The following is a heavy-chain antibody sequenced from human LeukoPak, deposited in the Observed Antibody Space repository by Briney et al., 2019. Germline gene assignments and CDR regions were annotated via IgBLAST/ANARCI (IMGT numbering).Heavy chain of an antibody. D-gene: IGHD3-10*01. J-gene: IGHJ3*02. V-gene: IGHV3-23*01. CDR3: AKDPGDDGRADAFDI. CDR2: ISGSGGST. CDR1: GFTFSSYA. Sequence: GGSLRLSCAASGFTFSSYAMSWVRQAPGKGLEWVSAISGSGGSTYYADSVKGRSTISRDNSKNTLYLQMNSLRAEDTAVYYCAKDPGDDGRADAFDIWGQGTMVTVSS.